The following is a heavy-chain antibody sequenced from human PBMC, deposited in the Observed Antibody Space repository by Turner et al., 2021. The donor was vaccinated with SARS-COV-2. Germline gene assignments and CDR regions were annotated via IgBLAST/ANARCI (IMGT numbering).Heavy chain of an antibody. J-gene: IGHJ6*02. V-gene: IGHV3-30-3*01. CDR2: ISYDGSSK. CDR3: ARTYSSTPMDV. D-gene: IGHD6-13*01. Sequence: QVQLVESGGGVVQPGGSLRPSWAASGFTFRSYAMHWVRQAPGKGLEWVAVISYDGSSKQFADSVKGRCTISRDNSKNTLDMELNSLRVEDTAVYYCARTYSSTPMDVWGQGTTVTVSS. CDR1: GFTFRSYA.